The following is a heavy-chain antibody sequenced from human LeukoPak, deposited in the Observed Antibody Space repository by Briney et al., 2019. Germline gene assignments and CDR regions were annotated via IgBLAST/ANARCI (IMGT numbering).Heavy chain of an antibody. Sequence: ASVKVSCKASGGTFSSYAISWVRQAPGQELEWMGGIIPIFGTANYAQKFQGRVTITADESTSTAYMELSSLRSEDTAVYNCARMRYYDSSGPNDALDIWGQGTMVTVSS. D-gene: IGHD3-22*01. CDR3: ARMRYYDSSGPNDALDI. CDR2: IIPIFGTA. CDR1: GGTFSSYA. V-gene: IGHV1-69*13. J-gene: IGHJ3*02.